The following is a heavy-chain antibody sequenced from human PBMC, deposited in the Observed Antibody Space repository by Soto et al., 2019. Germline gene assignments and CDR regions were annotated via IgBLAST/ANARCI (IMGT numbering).Heavy chain of an antibody. CDR3: ATNEGRDGYSFDY. V-gene: IGHV1-69*01. CDR2: IIPIFGTP. CDR1: GVTFSRQD. D-gene: IGHD5-12*01. J-gene: IGHJ4*02. Sequence: QVQLVQSGAEVKKPGSSVKVSCKASGVTFSRQDMRWVRQAPGQGLEWMGGIIPIFGTPQYAEKFQDRVTITADEYTSTATMELSSLTSEDTAVYYCATNEGRDGYSFDYWGQGTLVTVSS.